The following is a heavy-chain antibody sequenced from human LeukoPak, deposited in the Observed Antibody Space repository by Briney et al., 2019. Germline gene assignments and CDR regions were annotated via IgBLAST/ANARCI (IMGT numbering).Heavy chain of an antibody. CDR3: AREMTTFDY. V-gene: IGHV1-18*04. D-gene: IGHD4-17*01. CDR2: ISAYNGNT. CDR1: GYTFTGYY. Sequence: ASVKVSCKASGYTFTGYYMHWVRQAPGQGLEWMGWISAYNGNTNYAQKLQGRVTMTTDTSTSTAYMELRSLRSDDTAVYYCAREMTTFDYWGQGTLVTVSS. J-gene: IGHJ4*02.